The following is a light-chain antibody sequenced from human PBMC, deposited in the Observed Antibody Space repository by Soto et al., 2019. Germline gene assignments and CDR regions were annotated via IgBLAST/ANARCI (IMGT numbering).Light chain of an antibody. V-gene: IGLV2-23*03. CDR2: EGS. CDR3: CSYASYSIV. CDR1: SSEFATYNL. Sequence: QSVLAQPASVSGSPGQSITISCTGASSEFATYNLVSWYQHHPGKAPKLVIFEGSRRPSGVSGRFSGSKSGNTASLTISGLQADDTADYYCCSYASYSIVFGTGTKSPS. J-gene: IGLJ1*01.